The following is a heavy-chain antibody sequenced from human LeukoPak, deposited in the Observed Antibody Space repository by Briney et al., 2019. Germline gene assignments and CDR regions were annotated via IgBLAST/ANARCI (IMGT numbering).Heavy chain of an antibody. J-gene: IGHJ4*02. V-gene: IGHV4-4*02. CDR3: ARDGSGWYFDY. CDR2: IYHSGST. Sequence: EWIGEIYHSGSTNYNPSLKSRVTISVDKSKNQFSLKLSSVTAADTAVYYCARDGSGWYFDYWGQGTLVTVSS. D-gene: IGHD6-19*01.